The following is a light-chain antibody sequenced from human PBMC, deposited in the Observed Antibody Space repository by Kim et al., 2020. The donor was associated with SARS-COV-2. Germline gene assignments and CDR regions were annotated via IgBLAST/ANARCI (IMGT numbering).Light chain of an antibody. J-gene: IGKJ2*01. CDR3: QQYNSYSYT. V-gene: IGKV1-5*03. CDR2: KAS. CDR1: QSISSW. Sequence: DIQMTQSPSTLSASVGDRVTITCRASQSISSWLAWYQQKPGKAPKLLIYKASSLESGVPSRFSGSGSGTEFTLTISSLQPDDFATYYCQQYNSYSYTFGQETNLEI.